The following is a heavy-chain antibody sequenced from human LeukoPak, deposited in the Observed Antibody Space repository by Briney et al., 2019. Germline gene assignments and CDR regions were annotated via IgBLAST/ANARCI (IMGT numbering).Heavy chain of an antibody. V-gene: IGHV3-53*01. CDR1: GFTVSNNY. J-gene: IGHJ4*02. D-gene: IGHD5/OR15-5a*01. Sequence: GGSLRLSCAASGFTVSNNYMTWVRQAPGQGLEWVSVIYFGGTTYYADSVKGRFTISRDNSKNTVYLQMNSLRVEDTAVYYCARGDGVYVYWGQGTLVTVSS. CDR2: IYFGGTT. CDR3: ARGDGVYVY.